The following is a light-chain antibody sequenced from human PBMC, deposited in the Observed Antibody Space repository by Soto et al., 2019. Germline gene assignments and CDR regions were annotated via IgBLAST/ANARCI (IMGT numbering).Light chain of an antibody. CDR2: GAS. V-gene: IGKV1-12*01. CDR3: QQASSFPLT. Sequence: IQMTQSPSSMSASVGDSVTITCRASQLISSWLAWYQVKPGKAPKLLIYGASNRESGVPSRFSGSESGTLFTLTINSLRPEDFATYYCQQASSFPLTFGGGTKVEI. CDR1: QLISSW. J-gene: IGKJ4*01.